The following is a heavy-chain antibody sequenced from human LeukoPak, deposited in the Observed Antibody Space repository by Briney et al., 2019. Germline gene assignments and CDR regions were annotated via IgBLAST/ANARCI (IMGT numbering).Heavy chain of an antibody. J-gene: IGHJ4*02. Sequence: GGSLRLSCVASGFSFSSYWMSWVRQTPGKGLEWVANIKQEGSARYYVDSVTGRFTISRDNAMNSLYLQMNSLRVEDAALYYCARAPVTSCRGAFCYPFDLWGQGVLVTVSS. V-gene: IGHV3-7*03. CDR1: GFSFSSYW. CDR2: IKQEGSAR. CDR3: ARAPVTSCRGAFCYPFDL. D-gene: IGHD2-21*01.